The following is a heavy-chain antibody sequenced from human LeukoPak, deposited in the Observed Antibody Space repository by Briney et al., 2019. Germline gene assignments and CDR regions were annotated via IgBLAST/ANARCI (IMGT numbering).Heavy chain of an antibody. CDR2: IYYSGST. J-gene: IGHJ4*02. CDR3: ASLTADLDY. D-gene: IGHD3-9*01. V-gene: IGHV4-39*07. CDR1: GGSISSSSYY. Sequence: SETLSLTCTVSGGSISSSSYYWGWIRQPPGKGLEWIGSIYYSGSTYYNPSLKSRVTISVDTSKNQFSLKLSSVTAADTAVYYCASLTADLDYWGQGTLVTVSS.